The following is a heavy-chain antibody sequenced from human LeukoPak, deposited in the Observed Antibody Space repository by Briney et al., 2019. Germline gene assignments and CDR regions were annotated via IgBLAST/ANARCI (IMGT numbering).Heavy chain of an antibody. Sequence: GGSPRLSCAASGFTFSSYWMSWVRQAPGKGLEWVANIKQDGSEKYYVDSVKGRFTISRDNAKNSLYLQMNSLRAEDTAVYYCATMIVVVITPAAFDIWGQGTMVTVSS. V-gene: IGHV3-7*02. J-gene: IGHJ3*02. CDR2: IKQDGSEK. D-gene: IGHD3-22*01. CDR3: ATMIVVVITPAAFDI. CDR1: GFTFSSYW.